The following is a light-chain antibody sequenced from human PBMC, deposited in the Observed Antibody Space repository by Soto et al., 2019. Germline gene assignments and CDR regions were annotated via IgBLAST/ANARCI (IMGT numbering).Light chain of an antibody. V-gene: IGKV1-39*01. CDR3: QQANSFPLT. Sequence: VQMTQSPSSLSASLASRVTITCRASQSISIYLNWYQQKPGKAPKLLIYAASSLQSGVPSRFSGSGSGTDFTLTISSLQPEDFATYYCQQANSFPLTFGQGTKVDIK. J-gene: IGKJ1*01. CDR2: AAS. CDR1: QSISIY.